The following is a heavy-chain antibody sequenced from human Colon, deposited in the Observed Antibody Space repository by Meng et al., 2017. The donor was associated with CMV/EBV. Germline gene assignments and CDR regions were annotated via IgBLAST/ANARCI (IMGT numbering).Heavy chain of an antibody. D-gene: IGHD3-3*01. V-gene: IGHV1-18*01. J-gene: IGHJ4*02. Sequence: ASVKVSCKASGYTFTTFGISWVRQAPGQGPEWMGWIGPYSGHTNSAPKFQGRVTLTTDTSTSTAYMDLRSLRSDDTAVYYCVRSLDDASGQFRDYWGQGTLVTLSS. CDR2: IGPYSGHT. CDR1: GYTFTTFG. CDR3: VRSLDDASGQFRDY.